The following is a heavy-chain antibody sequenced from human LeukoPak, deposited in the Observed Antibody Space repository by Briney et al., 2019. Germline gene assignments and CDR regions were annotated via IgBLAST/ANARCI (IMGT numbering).Heavy chain of an antibody. D-gene: IGHD3-10*01. CDR3: ARHPTMVRGVILYYFDY. Sequence: SETLSLTCTVSGGSISSRSYYWGWIRQPPGKGLEWIGSIYYSGSTYYNPSLKSRVTISVDTSKNQFSLKLSSVTAADTAVYYCARHPTMVRGVILYYFDYWGQGTLVTVSS. V-gene: IGHV4-39*01. CDR1: GGSISSRSYY. J-gene: IGHJ4*02. CDR2: IYYSGST.